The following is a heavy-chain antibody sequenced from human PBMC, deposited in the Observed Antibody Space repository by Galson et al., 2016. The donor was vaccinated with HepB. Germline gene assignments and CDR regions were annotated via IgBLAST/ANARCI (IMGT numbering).Heavy chain of an antibody. V-gene: IGHV4-59*08. CDR3: ATTYYGGNPAHGPLDR. CDR1: GASISRYY. D-gene: IGHD4-23*01. J-gene: IGHJ5*02. Sequence: SETLSLTCTVSGASISRYYWSWIRQPPGKGLEWIGYIPSSGSTTYNPSLKSRVTISLDTSRNQFSLSLTSVTAADTAVYYCATTYYGGNPAHGPLDRWGQGALVAVSS. CDR2: IPSSGST.